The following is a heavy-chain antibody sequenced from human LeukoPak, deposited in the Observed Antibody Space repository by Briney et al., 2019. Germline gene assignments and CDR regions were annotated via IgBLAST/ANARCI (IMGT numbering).Heavy chain of an antibody. Sequence: PSQTLSLTCTVSGGSISSGDYYWSWIRQPPGKGLEWIGYIYYSGSTYYNPSLKSRVTISVDTSKNQFSLKLSSVTAADTAVYYCARETVYYDSSGSSPLFDYWGQGTLVTVSS. V-gene: IGHV4-30-4*01. CDR2: IYYSGST. J-gene: IGHJ4*02. CDR1: GGSISSGDYY. CDR3: ARETVYYDSSGSSPLFDY. D-gene: IGHD3-22*01.